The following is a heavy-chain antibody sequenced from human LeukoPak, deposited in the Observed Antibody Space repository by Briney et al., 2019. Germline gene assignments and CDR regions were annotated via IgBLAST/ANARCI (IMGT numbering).Heavy chain of an antibody. J-gene: IGHJ3*02. D-gene: IGHD4-17*01. CDR3: ARSTTVTTGDAFDI. V-gene: IGHV5-51*01. Sequence: GESLKISCKGSGNSFSSYWIAWVRQMPGKGLEWMGIIYPGDSDTRYSPSFQGQVTISADKSISTAYLQWSSLKASDTAMYYCARSTTVTTGDAFDIRGQGTMVTVSS. CDR2: IYPGDSDT. CDR1: GNSFSSYW.